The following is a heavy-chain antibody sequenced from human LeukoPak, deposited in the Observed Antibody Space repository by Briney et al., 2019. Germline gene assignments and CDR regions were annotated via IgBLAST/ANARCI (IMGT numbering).Heavy chain of an antibody. D-gene: IGHD5-24*01. CDR3: VRDGDDYNFDY. CDR1: GFTFRNYW. V-gene: IGHV3-74*01. J-gene: IGHJ4*02. CDR2: VKGDRSLT. Sequence: PGGSLRLSCAASGFTFRNYWMHWVRQAPGKGLVWVSRVKGDRSLTDYADSVKGRFTISRDNAKNTLYLQMYSLRAEDTAAYYCVRDGDDYNFDYWGQGSLVTVSS.